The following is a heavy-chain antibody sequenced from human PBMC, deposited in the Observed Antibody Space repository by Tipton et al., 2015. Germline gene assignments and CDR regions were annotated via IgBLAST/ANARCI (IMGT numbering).Heavy chain of an antibody. V-gene: IGHV4-39*01. Sequence: TLSLTCNISSVSGTYYWGWIRQPPGKGLEWIGSIYYSGTTFYTPSLKTRVTISVDTSKNHFSLKLRSVTAADTAVYFCARQTTLGYYDSAGYYFSGHAFDIWGQGTMVTVSS. CDR1: SVSGTYY. D-gene: IGHD3-22*01. CDR2: IYYSGTT. J-gene: IGHJ3*02. CDR3: ARQTTLGYYDSAGYYFSGHAFDI.